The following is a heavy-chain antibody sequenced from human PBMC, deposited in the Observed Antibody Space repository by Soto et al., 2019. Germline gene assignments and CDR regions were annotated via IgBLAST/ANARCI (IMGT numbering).Heavy chain of an antibody. V-gene: IGHV5-10-1*01. CDR3: ARRDFWSGYYTNGMDV. J-gene: IGHJ6*02. D-gene: IGHD3-3*01. CDR2: IDPSDSYT. Sequence: GESLKISCKGSGYSFTSYWISWVRQMPGKGLEWMGRIDPSDSYTNYSPSFQGHVTISADKSISTAYLQWSSLKASDTAMYYCARRDFWSGYYTNGMDVWGQGTRVTVSS. CDR1: GYSFTSYW.